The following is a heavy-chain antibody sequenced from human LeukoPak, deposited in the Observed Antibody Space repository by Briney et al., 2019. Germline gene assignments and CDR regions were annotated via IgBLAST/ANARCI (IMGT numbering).Heavy chain of an antibody. Sequence: GGSLKLSCAASGFTFSTFAISWVRQAPGKGLEWVSSISSGSSIYYADSVKGRFTISRDNAKPSLYLQMNSLRAEDTAVYYCARASDLSYTVFSGSGNYYTYYFDYWGQGTLVTVSS. CDR3: ARASDLSYTVFSGSGNYYTYYFDY. V-gene: IGHV3-69-1*01. D-gene: IGHD3-10*01. J-gene: IGHJ4*02. CDR2: ISSGSSI. CDR1: GFTFSTFA.